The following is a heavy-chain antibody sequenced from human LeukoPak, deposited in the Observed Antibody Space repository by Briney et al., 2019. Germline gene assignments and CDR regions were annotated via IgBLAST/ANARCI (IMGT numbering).Heavy chain of an antibody. Sequence: SGGSLRLSCAASGFTLRSYGIHWVRQAPGKGLKWVAVISYDESDQYYGDSVKGRFTISRDTSKNTVYLQMNSLRAEDTAVYYCARALYNSSFDYWGQGTLVTVPS. CDR3: ARALYNSSFDY. D-gene: IGHD6-13*01. J-gene: IGHJ4*02. V-gene: IGHV3-33*01. CDR1: GFTLRSYG. CDR2: ISYDESDQ.